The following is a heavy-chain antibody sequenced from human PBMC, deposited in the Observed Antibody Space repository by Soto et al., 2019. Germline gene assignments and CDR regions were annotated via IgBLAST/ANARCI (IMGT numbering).Heavy chain of an antibody. V-gene: IGHV4-39*01. CDR3: ARHGHGGGTTVSYYYYGMDV. CDR1: SGSISSSSYY. CDR2: IYYSGST. Sequence: QLQLQESGPGLVKPSETLSLTCTVSSGSISSSSYYWGWIRQPPGKGLEWIGSIYYSGSTYYNPSLKSRVTISADTSKNQFSLRLSSVTAADTAVYFCARHGHGGGTTVSYYYYGMDVWGQGTTVTVSS. D-gene: IGHD1-1*01. J-gene: IGHJ6*02.